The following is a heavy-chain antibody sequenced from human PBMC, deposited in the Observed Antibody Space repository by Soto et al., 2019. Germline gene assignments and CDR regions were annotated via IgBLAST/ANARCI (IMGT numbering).Heavy chain of an antibody. CDR2: INPNSGGT. D-gene: IGHD1-20*01. V-gene: IGHV1-2*04. CDR1: GYTFTGYY. J-gene: IGHJ3*02. Sequence: ASVKVSCKASGYTFTGYYMHWVRQAPGQGLEWMVWINPNSGGTNYAQKFQGWDTMTRDTSISTAYMELSRLRSDDTAVYYCARAITVQDAFDILGQGTMLTVS. CDR3: ARAITVQDAFDI.